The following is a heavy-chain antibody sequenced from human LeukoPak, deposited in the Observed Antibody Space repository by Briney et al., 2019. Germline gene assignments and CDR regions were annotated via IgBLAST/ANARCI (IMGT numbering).Heavy chain of an antibody. CDR1: GFTFSSYA. D-gene: IGHD6-13*01. CDR2: ISYDGSNK. CDR3: ASQLDSSSWPYYFDY. Sequence: PGGSLRLSCAASGFTFSSYAMHWVRQAPGKGLEWVAVISYDGSNKYYADSVKGRFTISRDNSKNTLYLQMNSLRAEDTAVYYCASQLDSSSWPYYFDYWGQGTLVTVSS. V-gene: IGHV3-30-3*01. J-gene: IGHJ4*02.